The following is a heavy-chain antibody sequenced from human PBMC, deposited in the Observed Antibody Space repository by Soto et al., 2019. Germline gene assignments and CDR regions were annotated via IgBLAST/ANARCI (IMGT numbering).Heavy chain of an antibody. Sequence: SETLSLTCTVSGGSISSGDYYWGWIRQPPGKGLEWIGSIYYSGSTYYNPSLKSRVTISVDTSKNQFSLKLSSVTAADTAVYYCFRDYYYGMDVWGQGTTVTVSS. J-gene: IGHJ6*02. CDR1: GGSISSGDYY. CDR2: IYYSGST. V-gene: IGHV4-39*01. CDR3: FRDYYYGMDV.